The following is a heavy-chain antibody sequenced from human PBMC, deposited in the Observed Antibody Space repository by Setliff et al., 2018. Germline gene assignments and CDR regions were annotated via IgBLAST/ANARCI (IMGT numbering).Heavy chain of an antibody. J-gene: IGHJ6*02. CDR2: IRSKAYGGTT. D-gene: IGHD6-13*01. CDR3: TRVGRQLVYYYYGMDV. CDR1: GFTFGDYA. Sequence: GSLRPSCTASGFTFGDYAMSWVRQAPGKGLEWVGFIRSKAYGGTTEYAASVKGRFTISRDDSKSIAYLQMNSPKTEDTAVYYCTRVGRQLVYYYYGMDVWGQGTTVTVSS. V-gene: IGHV3-49*04.